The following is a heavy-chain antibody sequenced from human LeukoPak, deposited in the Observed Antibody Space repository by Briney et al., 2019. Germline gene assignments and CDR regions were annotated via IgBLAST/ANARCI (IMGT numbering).Heavy chain of an antibody. CDR2: ISSSSSYI. D-gene: IGHD4-17*01. CDR1: GFTFSSYS. Sequence: GGSLRLSCAASGFTFSSYSMNWVRQAPGKGVEWVSSISSSSSYIYYADSVKGRFTISRDNAKNSLYLQMNSLRAEDTAVYYCARSSPDYGDYEYYFDYWGQGTLVTVSS. J-gene: IGHJ4*02. V-gene: IGHV3-21*01. CDR3: ARSSPDYGDYEYYFDY.